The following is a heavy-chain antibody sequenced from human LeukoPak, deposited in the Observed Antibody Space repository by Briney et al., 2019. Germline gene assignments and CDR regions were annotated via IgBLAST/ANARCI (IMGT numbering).Heavy chain of an antibody. CDR1: GFTFSSYA. J-gene: IGHJ4*02. CDR2: ISGSGGST. CDR3: AKDVTSFGVVSLDY. V-gene: IGHV3-23*01. D-gene: IGHD3-3*01. Sequence: GGSLRLSCAASGFTFSSYAMSWVRQAPGKGLEWVSAISGSGGSTYYADSVKGRFTISRDNSKNTLYLQMNSLRAEDTAVYYCAKDVTSFGVVSLDYWGQGTLVTVSS.